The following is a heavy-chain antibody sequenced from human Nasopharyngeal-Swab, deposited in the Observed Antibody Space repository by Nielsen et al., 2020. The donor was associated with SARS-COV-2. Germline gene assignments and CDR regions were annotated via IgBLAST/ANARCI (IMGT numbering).Heavy chain of an antibody. J-gene: IGHJ4*02. V-gene: IGHV1-69*04. CDR1: GYTFTSYA. CDR3: AREGIAAAGPEDY. D-gene: IGHD6-13*01. Sequence: SVKVSCKASGYTFTSYAISWVRQAPGQGLEWMGRIIPILGIANYAQKFRGRVTITADKSTSTAYMELSSLRSEDTAVYYCAREGIAAAGPEDYWGQGTLVTVSS. CDR2: IIPILGIA.